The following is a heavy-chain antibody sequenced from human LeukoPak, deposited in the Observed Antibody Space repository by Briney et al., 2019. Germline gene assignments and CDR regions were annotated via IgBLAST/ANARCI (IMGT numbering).Heavy chain of an antibody. D-gene: IGHD5-18*01. CDR1: GYTFTNYG. CDR3: ARGSSYGFSMGY. CDR2: ISTYNGDT. Sequence: ASVKVSCKASGYTFTNYGINWVRQAPGQGLEWMGWISTYNGDTNYAQKLHGRVTVTTDTSTSTAYMELRSLRSDDTALYYCARGSSYGFSMGYWGQGTLVTVSS. J-gene: IGHJ4*02. V-gene: IGHV1-18*01.